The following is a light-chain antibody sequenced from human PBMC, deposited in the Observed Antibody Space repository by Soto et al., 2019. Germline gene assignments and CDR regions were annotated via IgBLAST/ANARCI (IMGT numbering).Light chain of an antibody. J-gene: IGKJ4*01. CDR2: DAS. CDR1: QSVSNY. CDR3: HQRYNWSSLT. Sequence: EIVLTQSPATLSLSPGERATLSCRASQSVSNYLAWYQQNPGQAPRLLIYDASNRATGIPARFSGSGSGTDFTLTISSLEPAEVSVDYCHQRYNWSSLTFGGGTKVEIK. V-gene: IGKV3-11*01.